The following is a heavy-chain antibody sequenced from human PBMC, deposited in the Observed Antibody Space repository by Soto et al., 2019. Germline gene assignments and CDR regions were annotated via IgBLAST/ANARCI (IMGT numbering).Heavy chain of an antibody. CDR2: INPNSGAT. V-gene: IGHV1-2*02. CDR1: GYMFTGNY. D-gene: IGHD3-22*01. Sequence: VSCKASGYMFTGNYMHWVRQAPGQGLEYMGWINPNSGATNYAQKFQGRVTMTWDTSISTAYVELSRLRSDDTAVYYCAPHYPDSSGYFDHWGQGTLVTSPQ. CDR3: APHYPDSSGYFDH. J-gene: IGHJ4*02.